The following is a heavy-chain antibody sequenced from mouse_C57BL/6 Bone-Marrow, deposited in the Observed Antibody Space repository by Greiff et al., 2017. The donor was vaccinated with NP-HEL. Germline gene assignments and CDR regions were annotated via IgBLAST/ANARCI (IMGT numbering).Heavy chain of an antibody. J-gene: IGHJ4*01. CDR3: ARGAYYYGSSPFDY. CDR2: IYPGDGDT. CDR1: GYAFSSSW. Sequence: QVQLQQSGPELVKPGASVKISCKASGYAFSSSWMNWVKQRPGKGLEWIGRIYPGDGDTNYNGKFTGKATLTAAKSSRPAYMQLSSLTSEDSAVYFCARGAYYYGSSPFDYWGQGTSVTVSS. D-gene: IGHD1-1*01. V-gene: IGHV1-82*01.